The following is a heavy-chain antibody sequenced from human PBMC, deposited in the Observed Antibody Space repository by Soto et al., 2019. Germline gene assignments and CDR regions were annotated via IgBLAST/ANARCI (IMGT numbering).Heavy chain of an antibody. V-gene: IGHV3-7*05. D-gene: IGHD1-7*01. J-gene: IGHJ4*02. CDR3: VKGGTNFAY. CDR1: GFDFSSSW. CDR2: IKGDISEK. Sequence: VQLVESGGGLVQPGGSLRLSCAASGFDFSSSWMSWIRQAPGKGLEWVANIKGDISEKYSVDSVKGRFTISRDNAENSLYLQMNSLRAEDTAVYYCVKGGTNFAYWGQGIMVTVSS.